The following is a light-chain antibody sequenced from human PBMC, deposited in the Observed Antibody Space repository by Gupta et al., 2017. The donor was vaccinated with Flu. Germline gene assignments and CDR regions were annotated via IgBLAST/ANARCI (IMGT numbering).Light chain of an antibody. CDR2: GAS. CDR3: QHEGSSLFT. J-gene: IGKJ4*01. V-gene: IGKV3-20*01. Sequence: EIVLTQSPLTLSLSPGERATLSCRASQSVSSSYLAWYQQKPGQAPRLLIYGASSRANGIPDRFSGSGYGTEFTLTISRREPEDFAVYYCQHEGSSLFTFGGGTKVEIK. CDR1: QSVSSSY.